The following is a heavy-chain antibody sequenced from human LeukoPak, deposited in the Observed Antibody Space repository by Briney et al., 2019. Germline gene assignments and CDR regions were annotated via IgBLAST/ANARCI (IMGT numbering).Heavy chain of an antibody. CDR3: AAEAAYYYDSRDAFDV. CDR2: VVVGSGNT. V-gene: IGHV1-58*01. D-gene: IGHD3-22*01. CDR1: GFTFTSSA. Sequence: SVTVTCKASGFTFTSSAVQWVRQARGQRLEWIGWVVVGSGNTNYAQKFQERVTITRDMSTSLVYMELSSLRSEDTAVYYCAAEAAYYYDSRDAFDVWGQGTMVTVSS. J-gene: IGHJ3*01.